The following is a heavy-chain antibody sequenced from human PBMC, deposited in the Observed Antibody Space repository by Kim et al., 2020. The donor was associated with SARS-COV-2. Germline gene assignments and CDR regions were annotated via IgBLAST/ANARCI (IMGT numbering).Heavy chain of an antibody. V-gene: IGHV3-48*01. J-gene: IGHJ5*01. CDR3: TGRPGISFAARDS. CDR1: GFTFSDST. CDR2: ISSNAGGF. Sequence: GGSLRLSCVASGFTFSDSTMNWVRQAPGKGLEWLSCISSNAGGFDSAYAVSGRCTVTSARAETSQDAQMQMQTLDTEATDYYYCTGRPGISFAARDSW. D-gene: IGHD2-8*02.